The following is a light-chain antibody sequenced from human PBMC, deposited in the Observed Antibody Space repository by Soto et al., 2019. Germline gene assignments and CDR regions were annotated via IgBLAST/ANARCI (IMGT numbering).Light chain of an antibody. CDR3: QQSYGTPRT. Sequence: DIQMTQSPSSLSASVGDRVTITCRASQSISSYLNWYQQKPGKAPKLLIYAASSLQSGVPSRFSGSGSGTDFTLTISSLQPEDFATYYCQQSYGTPRTFGPGTKVDIK. CDR2: AAS. V-gene: IGKV1-39*01. CDR1: QSISSY. J-gene: IGKJ3*01.